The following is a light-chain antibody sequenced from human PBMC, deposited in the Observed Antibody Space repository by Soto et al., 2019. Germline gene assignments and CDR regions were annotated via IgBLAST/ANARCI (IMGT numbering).Light chain of an antibody. Sequence: QSVLTQPPSVSGDPGQRVTISCTGSSSNIGAGYDVHWYQQLPGTAPKLLIYGNSNRPSGVPDRFSGSKSGTSASLAITGLQAEDEADYYCQSYDSSVSKVVFGGGTKVTVL. J-gene: IGLJ2*01. CDR3: QSYDSSVSKVV. V-gene: IGLV1-40*01. CDR1: SSNIGAGYD. CDR2: GNS.